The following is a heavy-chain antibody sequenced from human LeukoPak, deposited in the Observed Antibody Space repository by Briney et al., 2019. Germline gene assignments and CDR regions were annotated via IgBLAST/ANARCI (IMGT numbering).Heavy chain of an antibody. CDR3: PQGVGATSPYYYYYMDV. Sequence: GGSLRLSRAASGFTFSSYSMNWVRQAPGKGLEWVSYISSSSSTIYYADSVKGRFTISRDNAKNSLYLQMNSLRAEDTAVYYCPQGVGATSPYYYYYMDVWGKGTTVTVSS. V-gene: IGHV3-48*01. J-gene: IGHJ6*03. CDR2: ISSSSSTI. CDR1: GFTFSSYS. D-gene: IGHD1-26*01.